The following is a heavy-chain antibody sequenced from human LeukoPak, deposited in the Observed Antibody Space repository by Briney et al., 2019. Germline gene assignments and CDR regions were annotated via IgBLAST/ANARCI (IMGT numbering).Heavy chain of an antibody. Sequence: ASVKVSCKASGYSFTSYDINWVRQATGQGLEWMGWMNPNSGNTGYAQKFQGRVTMTRNIFISTAYMELSSLRSEDTAVYYCARVEYISGYSHVYWGQGTLVTVSS. V-gene: IGHV1-8*01. CDR1: GYSFTSYD. D-gene: IGHD3-22*01. CDR2: MNPNSGNT. J-gene: IGHJ4*02. CDR3: ARVEYISGYSHVY.